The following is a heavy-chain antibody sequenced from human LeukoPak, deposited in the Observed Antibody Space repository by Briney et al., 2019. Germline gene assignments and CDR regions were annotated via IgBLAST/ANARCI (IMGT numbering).Heavy chain of an antibody. CDR1: GFTFSNYA. Sequence: GGSLRLSCAASGFTFSNYAMSWVRQAPGKGLEWVSSISSSSSYIYYADSVKGRFTISRDNAKNSLYLQMNSLRAEDTAVYYCAREYYYDSSGYPSFDYWGQGTLVTVSS. CDR3: AREYYYDSSGYPSFDY. J-gene: IGHJ4*02. V-gene: IGHV3-21*01. CDR2: ISSSSSYI. D-gene: IGHD3-22*01.